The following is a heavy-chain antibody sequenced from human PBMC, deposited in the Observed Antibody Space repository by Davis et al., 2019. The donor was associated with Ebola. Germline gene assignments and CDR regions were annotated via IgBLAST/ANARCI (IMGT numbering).Heavy chain of an antibody. Sequence: GGSLRLSCAASGFTFSSYWMSWVRQAPGKGLEWVANIKQDGSEKYYVDSVKGRFSVSRDDSKNTLYLQMDSLRAEDTAVYYCARVPGYWSGHIDSWGQGTLVTVSS. J-gene: IGHJ4*02. CDR1: GFTFSSYW. CDR3: ARVPGYWSGHIDS. D-gene: IGHD1-1*01. V-gene: IGHV3-7*01. CDR2: IKQDGSEK.